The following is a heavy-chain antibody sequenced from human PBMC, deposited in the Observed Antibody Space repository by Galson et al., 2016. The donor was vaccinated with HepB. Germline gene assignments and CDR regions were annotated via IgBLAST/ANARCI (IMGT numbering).Heavy chain of an antibody. CDR3: AKDHGGSGWYDYFDY. D-gene: IGHD6-19*01. CDR2: ISGPGCST. CDR1: GFTFSSYA. J-gene: IGHJ4*02. V-gene: IGHV3-23*01. Sequence: SLRLSCAASGFTFSSYAMSWVRQAPGKGLKWVSAISGPGCSTFYADSVKGRFTISRDNSKNTLYLEMNSLRADDTAVYYCAKDHGGSGWYDYFDYWGQGTLVTVSS.